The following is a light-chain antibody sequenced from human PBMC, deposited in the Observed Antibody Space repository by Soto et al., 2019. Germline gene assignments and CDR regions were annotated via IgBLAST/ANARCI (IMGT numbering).Light chain of an antibody. Sequence: EIVLTQSPVSLSLSPGESATLSCRASQRVTSSYVAWYQQKPGQAPRLLIHGASTRATGIPDRFSGRGSGTDFTLTISRLDPEDFAVYYCQQYGDSPLTFGGGTKVDI. CDR2: GAS. J-gene: IGKJ4*01. CDR1: QRVTSSY. V-gene: IGKV3-20*01. CDR3: QQYGDSPLT.